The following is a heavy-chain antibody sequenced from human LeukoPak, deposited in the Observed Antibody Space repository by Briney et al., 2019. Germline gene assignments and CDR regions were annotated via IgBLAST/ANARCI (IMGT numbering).Heavy chain of an antibody. CDR1: GFTVSSNY. D-gene: IGHD4-23*01. J-gene: IGHJ4*02. CDR2: IYSGGST. CDR3: ARAATPVVTRFGYYFDY. Sequence: GGSLRLSCAASGFTVSSNYMNWVRQAPGKGLEWVSIIYSGGSTYYADSVKGRFTISRDNSKNTLYLQMDSLRAEDMALYYCARAATPVVTRFGYYFDYWGRGNLVTVSS. V-gene: IGHV3-66*01.